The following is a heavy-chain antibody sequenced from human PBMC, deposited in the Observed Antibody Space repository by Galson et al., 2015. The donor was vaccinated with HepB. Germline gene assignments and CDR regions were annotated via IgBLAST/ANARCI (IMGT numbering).Heavy chain of an antibody. CDR3: TRRFTDDSSGYYVS. Sequence: SPRLSCAASGFTFSGSAVHWVRQASGKGLEWVGRIRSKANNYATAYGAPVKGRSTISRGDSKNTAYLQMNSLQTEDTAVYYCTRRFTDDSSGYYVSWGQGIVVTVSS. D-gene: IGHD3-22*01. CDR2: IRSKANNYAT. V-gene: IGHV3-73*01. J-gene: IGHJ5*02. CDR1: GFTFSGSA.